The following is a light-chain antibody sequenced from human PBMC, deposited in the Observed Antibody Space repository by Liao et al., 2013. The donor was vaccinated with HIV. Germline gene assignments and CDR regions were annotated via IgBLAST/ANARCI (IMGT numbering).Light chain of an antibody. V-gene: IGLV3-21*01. CDR3: QVWDSSSDHYV. CDR1: NIGSEG. J-gene: IGLJ1*01. CDR2: YDS. Sequence: SYELTQPPSVSVAPGKTARITCGGSNIGSEGVHWYQQKPGQAPVVVIYYDSDRPSGIPERFSGSNSGNTATLTISRVEAGDEADYYCQVWDSSSDHYVFGTGTKVTVL.